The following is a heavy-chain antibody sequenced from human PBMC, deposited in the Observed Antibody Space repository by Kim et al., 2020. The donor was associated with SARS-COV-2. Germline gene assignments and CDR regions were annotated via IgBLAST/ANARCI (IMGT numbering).Heavy chain of an antibody. D-gene: IGHD3-3*01. CDR2: IKQDGSEK. CDR3: ARDGPTIFGVVTVDGMDV. V-gene: IGHV3-7*01. CDR1: GFTFSSYW. J-gene: IGHJ6*02. Sequence: GGSLRLSCAAPGFTFSSYWMSWVRQAPGKGLEWVANIKQDGSEKYYVDSVKGRFTISRDNAKNSLYLQMNSLRAEDTAVYYCARDGPTIFGVVTVDGMDVWGQGTTVTVSS.